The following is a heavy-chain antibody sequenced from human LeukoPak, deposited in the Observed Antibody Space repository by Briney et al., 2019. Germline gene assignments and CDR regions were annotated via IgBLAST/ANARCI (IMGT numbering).Heavy chain of an antibody. CDR2: ISGDGGST. V-gene: IGHV3-43*02. J-gene: IGHJ4*02. CDR1: GFTFDDYA. CDR3: AKNLWKQLWLPVAFDY. D-gene: IGHD5-18*01. Sequence: PGGSLRLSCAASGFTFDDYAMHWVRQAPGKCLEWVSLISGDGGSTYYADSVKGRFTISRDNSKNSLYLQMNSLRTEDTALYYCAKNLWKQLWLPVAFDYWGQGTLVTVSS.